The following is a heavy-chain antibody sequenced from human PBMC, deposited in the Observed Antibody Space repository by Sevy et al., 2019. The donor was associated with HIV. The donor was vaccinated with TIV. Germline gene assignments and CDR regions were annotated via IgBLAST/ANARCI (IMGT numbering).Heavy chain of an antibody. CDR1: GFTFGSYW. D-gene: IGHD3-3*01. CDR2: IKQAGSEK. V-gene: IGHV3-7*01. Sequence: GGSLRLSCEASGFTFGSYWMNWVRQAPGKGLEWVANIKQAGSEKYDVDSVKGRFTISRDNAKNSLYLQMNSLRAEDTAVYYCVREQCYAFWSAYSGGAFPIWGQGATVTVSS. J-gene: IGHJ3*02. CDR3: VREQCYAFWSAYSGGAFPI.